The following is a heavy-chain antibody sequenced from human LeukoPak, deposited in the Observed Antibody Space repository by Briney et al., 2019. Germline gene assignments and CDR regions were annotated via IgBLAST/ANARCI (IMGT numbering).Heavy chain of an antibody. D-gene: IGHD3-16*01. CDR1: GFTFTLYW. V-gene: IGHV3-7*03. CDR3: ARDKPSRLVVYDHYYGLDV. Sequence: GGSLRLSCAASGFTFTLYWMTWVRQAPGKGLEWVANIKEGGNEKYYVDSVKGRFTISRDSAKNSLYLQMNSLRAEDTAVYYCARDKPSRLVVYDHYYGLDVWGQGTTVTVSS. J-gene: IGHJ6*02. CDR2: IKEGGNEK.